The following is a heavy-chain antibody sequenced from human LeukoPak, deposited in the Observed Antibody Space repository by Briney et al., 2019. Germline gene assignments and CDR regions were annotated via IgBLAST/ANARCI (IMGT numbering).Heavy chain of an antibody. V-gene: IGHV1-2*02. Sequence: GASVKVSCKASGYTFTGYYMHWVRQAPGQGLEWMGWINPNSGGTNYAQKFQGRVTMTRDTSISTAYMELSRLRSDDTAVYYCARDQGRRDGYNGLGYWGQGTLVTVSS. D-gene: IGHD5-24*01. CDR2: INPNSGGT. J-gene: IGHJ4*02. CDR1: GYTFTGYY. CDR3: ARDQGRRDGYNGLGY.